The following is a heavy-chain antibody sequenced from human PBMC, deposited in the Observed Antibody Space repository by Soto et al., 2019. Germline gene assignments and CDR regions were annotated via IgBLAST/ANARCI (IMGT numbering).Heavy chain of an antibody. V-gene: IGHV4-34*02. CDR3: ARGLRGVIITSYFLVMDV. CDR2: INHSGRT. CDR1: GGSFSGYY. D-gene: IGHD3-10*01. J-gene: IGHJ6*02. Sequence: QVQLQQWGAGLLKPSETLSLTCAVYGGSFSGYYWSGIRQPPGKGLEWIGDINHSGRTNYNPSPNIRVTWSLDMSRNQYALRLTSGTAADPAVYYCARGLRGVIITSYFLVMDVWGQGTAVIVSS.